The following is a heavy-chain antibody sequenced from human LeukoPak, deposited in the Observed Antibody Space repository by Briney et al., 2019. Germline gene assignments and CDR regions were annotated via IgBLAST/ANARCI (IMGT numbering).Heavy chain of an antibody. V-gene: IGHV4-59*01. CDR2: IYYNRST. J-gene: IGHJ6*02. D-gene: IGHD2-2*01. CDR1: GGSISSYY. CDR3: ARGYCSSTSCHSLPNYYYGMDV. Sequence: SETLSLTCTVSGGSISSYYWSWIRQPPGKGLEWIGYIYYNRSTNYNPSLKSRVTISVDTSKNQFSLKLSSVTAADTAVYYCARGYCSSTSCHSLPNYYYGMDVWGQGTTVTVSS.